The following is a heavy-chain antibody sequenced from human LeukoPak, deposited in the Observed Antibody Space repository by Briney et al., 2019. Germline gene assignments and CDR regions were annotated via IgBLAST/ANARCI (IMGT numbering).Heavy chain of an antibody. D-gene: IGHD3-3*01. J-gene: IGHJ5*02. CDR2: INHSGST. Sequence: SETLSLTCAVYGGSFSGYYWSWIRQPPGKGLEWIGEINHSGSTNYNPSLKSRVTISVDTSKNQFSLKLGSVTAADTAVYYCARGHPRYDFWSGYYSWFDPWGQGTLVTVSS. CDR3: ARGHPRYDFWSGYYSWFDP. V-gene: IGHV4-34*01. CDR1: GGSFSGYY.